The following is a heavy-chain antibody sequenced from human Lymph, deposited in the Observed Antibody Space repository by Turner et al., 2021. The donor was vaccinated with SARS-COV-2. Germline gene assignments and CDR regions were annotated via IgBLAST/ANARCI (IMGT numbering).Heavy chain of an antibody. J-gene: IGHJ5*02. D-gene: IGHD6-13*01. CDR1: GYTFPSYD. CDR2: MHPNSGNT. V-gene: IGHV1-8*01. CDR3: ARNVVAGYSSSWYLSDCFDP. Sequence: QVQLVQSGAEVKKPGASVKVSCRASGYTFPSYDINWVRQATGPGLEWIGWMHPNSGNTGYAQKFQGRVTMTRNTSISTAYMELSGLRSEDTAVYYCARNVVAGYSSSWYLSDCFDPWGQGTLVTVSS.